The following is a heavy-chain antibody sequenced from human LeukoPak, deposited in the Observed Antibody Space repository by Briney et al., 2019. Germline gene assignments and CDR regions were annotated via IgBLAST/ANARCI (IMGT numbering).Heavy chain of an antibody. J-gene: IGHJ5*02. CDR3: ARVRYQPLPNWFDP. CDR2: TYHSGTT. D-gene: IGHD2-2*01. Sequence: PSETLSLTCTVSGYSISSGYYWGWIRQPPGKGLEWIGSTYHSGTTYYNPSLKSRVTISVDTSKNQFSLKLSSVTAADMALYYCARVRYQPLPNWFDPWGQGTLVTVSS. V-gene: IGHV4-38-2*02. CDR1: GYSISSGYY.